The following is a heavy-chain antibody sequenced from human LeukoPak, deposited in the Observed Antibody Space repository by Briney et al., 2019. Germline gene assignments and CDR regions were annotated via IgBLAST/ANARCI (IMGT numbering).Heavy chain of an antibody. D-gene: IGHD1-7*01. V-gene: IGHV4-4*08. J-gene: IGHJ3*02. CDR3: ASGTTGDAFDI. Sequence: SETLSLTCSVSGDSISGYYWSWIRQPPGKGLEWIAYIHNSGNSNYNPSLKSRVTISADTSKNQFSLKLSSVTAADTAVYYCASGTTGDAFDIWGQGTMVTVSS. CDR1: GDSISGYY. CDR2: IHNSGNS.